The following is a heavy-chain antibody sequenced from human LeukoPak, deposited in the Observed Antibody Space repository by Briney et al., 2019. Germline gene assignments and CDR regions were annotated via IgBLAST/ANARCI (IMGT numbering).Heavy chain of an antibody. CDR1: GGTFSSYA. J-gene: IGHJ3*02. Sequence: GASVKVSCKASGGTFSSYAISWVRQAPGQGLEWMGGIIPIFGTANYAQKFQGRVTITADESTSTAYMELSSLRSEDTAVYYCARLSGSKGYCSSTSCAFDIWGQGTMVTVSS. D-gene: IGHD2-2*01. CDR2: IIPIFGTA. CDR3: ARLSGSKGYCSSTSCAFDI. V-gene: IGHV1-69*01.